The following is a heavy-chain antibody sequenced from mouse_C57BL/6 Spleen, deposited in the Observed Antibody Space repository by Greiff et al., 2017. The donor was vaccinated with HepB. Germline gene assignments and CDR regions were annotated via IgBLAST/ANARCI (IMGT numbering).Heavy chain of an antibody. J-gene: IGHJ2*01. V-gene: IGHV14-4*01. CDR1: GFNIKDDY. CDR3: TYYYYGSSLETY. Sequence: DVKLQESGAELVRPGASVKLSCTASGFNIKDDYMHWVKQRPEQGLEWIGWIDPENGDTEYASKFQGKATITADTSSNTAYLQLSSLTSEDTAVYYCTYYYYGSSLETYWGQGTTLTVSS. CDR2: IDPENGDT. D-gene: IGHD1-1*01.